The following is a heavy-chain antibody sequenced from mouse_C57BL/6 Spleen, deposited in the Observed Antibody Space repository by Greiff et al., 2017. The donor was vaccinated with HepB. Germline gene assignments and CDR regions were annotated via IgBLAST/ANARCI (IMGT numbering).Heavy chain of an antibody. D-gene: IGHD1-1*01. Sequence: VKLVESGAELVKPGASVKISCKASGYAFSSYWMNWVKQRPGKGLEWIGQIYPGDGDTNYNGKFKGKATLTADKSSSTAYMQLSSLTSEDSAVYFCARGYYYGSSYAMDYWGQGTSVTVSS. J-gene: IGHJ4*01. CDR2: IYPGDGDT. CDR3: ARGYYYGSSYAMDY. CDR1: GYAFSSYW. V-gene: IGHV1-80*01.